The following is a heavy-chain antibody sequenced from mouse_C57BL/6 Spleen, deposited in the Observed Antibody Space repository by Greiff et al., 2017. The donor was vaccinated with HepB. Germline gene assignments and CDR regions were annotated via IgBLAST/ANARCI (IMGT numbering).Heavy chain of an antibody. J-gene: IGHJ2*01. CDR1: GYAFTNYL. CDR2: INPGSGGT. CDR3: ARFGGSGLYYFDY. Sequence: QVQLQQSGAELVRPGTSVKVSCKASGYAFTNYLIEWVKQRPGQGLEWIGVINPGSGGTNYNEKFKGKATLTADKSSSTAYMQLSSLTSEDSAVYFWARFGGSGLYYFDYWGQGTTLTVSS. D-gene: IGHD3-2*02. V-gene: IGHV1-54*01.